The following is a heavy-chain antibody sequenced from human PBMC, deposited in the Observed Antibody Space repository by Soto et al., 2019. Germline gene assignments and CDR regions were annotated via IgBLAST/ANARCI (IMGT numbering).Heavy chain of an antibody. CDR1: GFTVSTNY. CDR2: IYYDDGST. J-gene: IGHJ6*04. Sequence: GGSLRLSCAVSGFTVSTNYMSWVRQAPGKGLEWVSVIYYDDGSTYYADSVKGRFSISRDSSRNTLYLQMNSLRAEDTAVYYCASGQQVILRYYYGLDVWGEGTTVTVSS. CDR3: ASGQQVILRYYYGLDV. V-gene: IGHV3-53*01. D-gene: IGHD6-13*01.